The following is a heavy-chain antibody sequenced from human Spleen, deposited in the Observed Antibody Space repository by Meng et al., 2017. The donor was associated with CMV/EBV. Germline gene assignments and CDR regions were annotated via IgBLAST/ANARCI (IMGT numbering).Heavy chain of an antibody. CDR1: GGSISSYY. Sequence: SETLSLTCTVSGGSISSYYWSWIRQPPGKGLEWIGYIYYRGSANYNPSLKSRVTISVDTSKNQFSLKLSSVTAADTAVYYCARDQGSLQYWGRGTLVTVSS. CDR3: ARDQGSLQY. CDR2: IYYRGSA. V-gene: IGHV4-59*01. J-gene: IGHJ1*01.